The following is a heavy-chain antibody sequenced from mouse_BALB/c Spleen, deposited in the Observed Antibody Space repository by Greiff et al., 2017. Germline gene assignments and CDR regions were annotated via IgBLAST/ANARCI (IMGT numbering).Heavy chain of an antibody. D-gene: IGHD4-1*01. Sequence: VQLQQSGAELARPAASVKLSCKASGYTFTSYWMQWVKQRPGQGLEWIGAIYPGDGDTRYTQKFKGKATLTADKSSSTAYMQLSSLASEDSAVYCCARARTEYSLDYWGQGTTLTVSS. J-gene: IGHJ2*01. V-gene: IGHV1-87*01. CDR3: ARARTEYSLDY. CDR2: IYPGDGDT. CDR1: GYTFTSYW.